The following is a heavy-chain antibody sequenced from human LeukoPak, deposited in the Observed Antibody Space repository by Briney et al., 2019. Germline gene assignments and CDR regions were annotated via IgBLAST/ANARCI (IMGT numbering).Heavy chain of an antibody. CDR1: GFTFSSYA. CDR3: AKDLSGYYLGYYFDY. D-gene: IGHD3-9*01. CDR2: ISGSGGST. V-gene: IGHV3-23*01. J-gene: IGHJ4*02. Sequence: GGSLRLSCPASGFTFSSYAMSWVRQAPGKGLEWVSAISGSGGSTYYADSVKGRFTISRDNSKNTLYLQMNSLRAEDTAVYYCAKDLSGYYLGYYFDYWGQGTLVTVSS.